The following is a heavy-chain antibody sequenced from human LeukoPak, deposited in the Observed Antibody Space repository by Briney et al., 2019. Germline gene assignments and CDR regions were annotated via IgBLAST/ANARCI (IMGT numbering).Heavy chain of an antibody. J-gene: IGHJ4*02. CDR2: IWNDGSNK. D-gene: IGHD6-6*01. CDR1: GFTVSSNY. V-gene: IGHV3-30*02. CDR3: AKGRIAALASFDY. Sequence: PGGSLRLSCAASGFTVSSNYMSWVRQAPGKGLEWVAVIWNDGSNKYYADSVKGRFTISRDNSKNTLYLQMNSLRAEDTAVYYCAKGRIAALASFDYWGQGTLVTVSS.